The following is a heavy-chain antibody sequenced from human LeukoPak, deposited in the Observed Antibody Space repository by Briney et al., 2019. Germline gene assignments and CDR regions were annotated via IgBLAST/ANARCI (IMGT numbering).Heavy chain of an antibody. CDR3: AVEGPYGDYALGY. CDR2: ISWSSGSI. V-gene: IGHV3-9*03. J-gene: IGHJ4*02. Sequence: GGSLRLSCAASGFTFDDYAMHWVRQAPGEGLEWVSGISWSSGSIGYADSVKGRFTISRDNAKNSLYLQMNSLRAEDMALYYCAVEGPYGDYALGYWGQGTLVTVSS. D-gene: IGHD4-17*01. CDR1: GFTFDDYA.